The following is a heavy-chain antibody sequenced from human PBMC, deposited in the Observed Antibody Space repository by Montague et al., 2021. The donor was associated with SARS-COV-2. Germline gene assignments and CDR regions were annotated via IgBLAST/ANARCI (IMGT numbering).Heavy chain of an antibody. CDR3: ARHITGSGNAFDI. J-gene: IGHJ3*02. Sequence: ETRSLTCTVSGGSISSTSYYWGWIRQPPGKGLEWIGSISYSGSTYYKSSLKSRVTISVDTSKNQFSLRLSSVTAADTAVYYCARHITGSGNAFDIWGQGTMVTVSS. V-gene: IGHV4-39*01. CDR1: GGSISSTSYY. CDR2: ISYSGST. D-gene: IGHD3-10*01.